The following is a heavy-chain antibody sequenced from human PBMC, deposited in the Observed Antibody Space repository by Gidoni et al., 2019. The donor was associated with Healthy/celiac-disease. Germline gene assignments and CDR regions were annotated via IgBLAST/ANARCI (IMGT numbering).Heavy chain of an antibody. CDR1: GGSISRYY. Sequence: QVQLQESGPGLVTPSETLSLTCTVSGGSISRYYWSWIRQPPGKGLEWIGYIYYSGSTNYNPSLKSRVTISVDTSKNQFSLKLSSVTAADTAVYYCARSLDGSGSYYAGYWGQGTLVTVSS. V-gene: IGHV4-59*08. CDR2: IYYSGST. CDR3: ARSLDGSGSYYAGY. D-gene: IGHD3-10*01. J-gene: IGHJ4*02.